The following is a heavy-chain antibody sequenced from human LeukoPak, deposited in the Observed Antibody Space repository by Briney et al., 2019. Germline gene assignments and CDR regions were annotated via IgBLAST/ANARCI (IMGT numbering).Heavy chain of an antibody. V-gene: IGHV4-31*03. CDR2: IYYSGST. CDR3: ARVGADSTGTPFDY. CDR1: GGSISSGGYY. J-gene: IGHJ4*02. Sequence: SETLSLTCTVSGGSISSGGYYWSWIRLHPGKGLEWIGYIYYSGSTYYNPSLKSRVTISVDTSKNQFSLKLSSVTAADTAVYYCARVGADSTGTPFDYWGQGTLVTVSS. D-gene: IGHD1-1*01.